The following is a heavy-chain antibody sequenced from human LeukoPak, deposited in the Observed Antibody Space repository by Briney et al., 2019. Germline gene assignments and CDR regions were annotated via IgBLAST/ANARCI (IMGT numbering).Heavy chain of an antibody. Sequence: ASVKVSCKASGYTFTSYDITWVRQATGQGLEWMGWMSPDSGYTGYAQTFQGRVSLTRNTSVSTAFMELSSLRAEDTAVYYCAKPDSIAAAGTFEAFDIWGQGTMVTVSS. V-gene: IGHV1-8*01. CDR2: MSPDSGYT. CDR1: GYTFTSYD. D-gene: IGHD6-13*01. J-gene: IGHJ3*02. CDR3: AKPDSIAAAGTFEAFDI.